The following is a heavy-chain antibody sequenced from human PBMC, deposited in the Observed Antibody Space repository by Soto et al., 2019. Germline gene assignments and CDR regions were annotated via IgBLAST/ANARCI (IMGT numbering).Heavy chain of an antibody. J-gene: IGHJ5*02. CDR1: GGSISSSTYY. Sequence: ASETLSPTCTVSGGSISSSTYYWDWIRQPPGKGLEWIGAMYYTGNKNYNPSLESRVTMSVDTSKNQFSLKLSSVTPTDTAVYYCARRSSSSLGSLFDPWGRGILVTVSS. D-gene: IGHD6-6*01. V-gene: IGHV4-39*01. CDR3: ARRSSSSLGSLFDP. CDR2: MYYTGNK.